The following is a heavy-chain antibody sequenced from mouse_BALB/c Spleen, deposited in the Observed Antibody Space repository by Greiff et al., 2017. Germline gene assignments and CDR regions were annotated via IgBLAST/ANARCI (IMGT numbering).Heavy chain of an antibody. D-gene: IGHD4-1*01. V-gene: IGHV5-9-3*01. CDR2: ISSGGSYT. Sequence: EVHLVESGGGLVKPGGSLKLSCAASGFTFSSYAMSWVRQTPEKRLEWVATISSGGSYTYYPDSVKGRFTISRDNAKNTLYLQMSSLRSEDTAMYYCARPGAFAYWGQGTLVTVSA. CDR1: GFTFSSYA. CDR3: ARPGAFAY. J-gene: IGHJ3*01.